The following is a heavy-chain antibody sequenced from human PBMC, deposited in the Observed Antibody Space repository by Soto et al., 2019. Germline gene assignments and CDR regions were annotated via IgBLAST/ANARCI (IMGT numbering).Heavy chain of an antibody. J-gene: IGHJ6*02. CDR2: IIPIFGTA. Sequence: QVQLVQSGAEVKKPGSSVKVSCKASGVTSSSYAINWVRQAPGQGLEWMGGIIPIFGTANYAQKLQGRVTIIADESTSTSYIELGSLRSEDTAVYYCARGIGISVNAMDVWGQGTTVTVSS. D-gene: IGHD3-3*02. CDR1: GVTSSSYA. V-gene: IGHV1-69*01. CDR3: ARGIGISVNAMDV.